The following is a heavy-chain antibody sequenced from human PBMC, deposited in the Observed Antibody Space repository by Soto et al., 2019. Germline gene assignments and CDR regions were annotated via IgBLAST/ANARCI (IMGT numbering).Heavy chain of an antibody. V-gene: IGHV3-23*01. CDR3: ARPYYDILTGSHWLDH. CDR1: GFTFSSYA. CDR2: ISGSGGST. D-gene: IGHD3-9*01. Sequence: GGSLRLSCAASGFTFSSYAMSWVRQAPGKGLEWVSAISGSGGSTYYADSVKGRFTISRDNSKNTLYLQMNSLRAEDTAVYYCARPYYDILTGSHWLDHWVQGTLVTVXS. J-gene: IGHJ5*02.